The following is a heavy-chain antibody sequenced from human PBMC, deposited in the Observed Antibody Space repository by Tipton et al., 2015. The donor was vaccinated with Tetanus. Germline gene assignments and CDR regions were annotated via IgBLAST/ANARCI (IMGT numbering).Heavy chain of an antibody. J-gene: IGHJ5*02. CDR2: IYYGGAT. Sequence: TLSLTCSVSGGSVNSGTYYWSWIRQPPGKGLEWLGDIYYGGATQYNPSLESRVTISMDTSKNQVSLRLTSVTAADTAMYYCAILPKHWLAPRGAPWGQGILVTVSS. D-gene: IGHD6-19*01. CDR1: GGSVNSGTYY. V-gene: IGHV4-61*01. CDR3: AILPKHWLAPRGAP.